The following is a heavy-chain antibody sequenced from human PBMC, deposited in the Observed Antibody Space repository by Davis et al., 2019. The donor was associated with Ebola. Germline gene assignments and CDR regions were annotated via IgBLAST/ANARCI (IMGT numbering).Heavy chain of an antibody. CDR1: GNSFSSHW. V-gene: IGHV5-51*01. CDR2: IYTGDSDT. D-gene: IGHD6-19*01. J-gene: IGHJ4*02. Sequence: GESLKISCKDSGNSFSSHWIGWVRQMPGKGLEWMGIIYTGDSDTRYSPSFRGQVTISADKSIKTAFLQWGSLKASDTALYYCARHLRYSSGYVDYWGQGTLVTVSS. CDR3: ARHLRYSSGYVDY.